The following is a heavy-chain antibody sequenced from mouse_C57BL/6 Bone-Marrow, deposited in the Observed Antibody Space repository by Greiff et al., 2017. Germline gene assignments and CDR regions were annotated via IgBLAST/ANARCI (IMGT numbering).Heavy chain of an antibody. J-gene: IGHJ1*03. D-gene: IGHD2-4*01. CDR1: GYTFTDYE. CDR3: TRYDYDGYFDV. CDR2: IDPETGGT. Sequence: VKLQQSGAELVRPGASVTLSCKASGYTFTDYEMHWVKQTPVHGLEWIGAIDPETGGTAYNQKFKGKAILTADKSSSTAYMALRILTSEDSAVYYCTRYDYDGYFDVWCTGTAGTVSS. V-gene: IGHV1-15*01.